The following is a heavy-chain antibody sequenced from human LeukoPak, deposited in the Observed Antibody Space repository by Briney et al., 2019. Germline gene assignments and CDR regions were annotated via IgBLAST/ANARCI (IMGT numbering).Heavy chain of an antibody. CDR3: ARDDRYCSGGSCFARSHNFEY. J-gene: IGHJ4*02. CDR2: ISYDGSNK. Sequence: GRSLRVSCAASGFTFGSDAMHWVRQAPGKGLEWVAVISYDGSNKYYADSVKGRFTISRDNSKNTLYLQMNSLRAEDTAVYYCARDDRYCSGGSCFARSHNFEYWGQGTLVTASS. V-gene: IGHV3-30*04. CDR1: GFTFGSDA. D-gene: IGHD2-15*01.